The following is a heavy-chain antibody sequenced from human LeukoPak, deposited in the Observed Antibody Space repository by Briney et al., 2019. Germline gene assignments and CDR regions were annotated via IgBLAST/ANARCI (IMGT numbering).Heavy chain of an antibody. V-gene: IGHV4-39*01. CDR1: GGSISSSRYY. CDR3: ARAMVGATRGFDP. CDR2: NGNIYYSGST. J-gene: IGHJ5*02. Sequence: SETLSLTCTVSGGSISSSRYYWGWIRQTPGKGLEGVGSNGNIYYSGSTYYNPSLKSRVTISVSTSRNQFSLRLSSVTAADTAVYYCARAMVGATRGFDPWGQGTLVTVSS. D-gene: IGHD1-26*01.